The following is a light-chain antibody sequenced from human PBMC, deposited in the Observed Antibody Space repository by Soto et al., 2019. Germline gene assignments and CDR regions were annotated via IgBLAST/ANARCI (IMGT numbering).Light chain of an antibody. CDR3: LQHVSSGYT. J-gene: IGKJ2*01. CDR2: ATS. V-gene: IGKV3-20*01. Sequence: EIVLTQSPGTLSLSPWERVTLSCRASKSVNYNALAWFLQKPGQAPRLLIHATSARAAGIPDRFSGSWSGTDFPLAISRLEPEDFAVYYCLQHVSSGYTFGQGTKLEIK. CDR1: KSVNYNA.